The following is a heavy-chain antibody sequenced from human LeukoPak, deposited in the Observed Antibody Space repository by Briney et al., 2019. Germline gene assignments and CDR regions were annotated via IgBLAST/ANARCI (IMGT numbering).Heavy chain of an antibody. CDR3: AREGPQTLGASDY. J-gene: IGHJ4*02. CDR1: GGTFSSYA. D-gene: IGHD1-26*01. V-gene: IGHV1-69*13. CDR2: IVPIFGTA. Sequence: SVKVSCKASGGTFSSYAISWVRQAPGQGLEWMGGIVPIFGTANYAQKFQGRVTITADESTSTACMELRSLKSDDTAVYYCAREGPQTLGASDYWVQGTLVTVSS.